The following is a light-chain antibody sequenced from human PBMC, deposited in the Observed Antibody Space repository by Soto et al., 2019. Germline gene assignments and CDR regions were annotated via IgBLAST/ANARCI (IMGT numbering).Light chain of an antibody. Sequence: QALVTQEPSLTVSPGGTVTLTCGSSTRAVTNGHYPYWFQQKPGQAPRTLIYDTTNRHSWTPARFSGSLLGGKAALTLSGAQPEDEAEYYCLLSYNGPYVFGTGTKVTV. J-gene: IGLJ1*01. CDR3: LLSYNGPYV. CDR1: TRAVTNGHY. V-gene: IGLV7-46*01. CDR2: DTT.